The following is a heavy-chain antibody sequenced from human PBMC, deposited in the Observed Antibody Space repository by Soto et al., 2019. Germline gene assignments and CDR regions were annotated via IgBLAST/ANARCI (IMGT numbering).Heavy chain of an antibody. V-gene: IGHV3-30*18. Sequence: PGGSLRLSWAASGFTFSSYGMHWVRQAPGKGLEWVAVISHDGSNKYYADSVKGRFTISRDNSKNTVSLQMTSLRAEDTAVYYCAKGGRQWLVTSDFNYWGQGALVTVSS. D-gene: IGHD6-19*01. CDR1: GFTFSSYG. J-gene: IGHJ4*02. CDR3: AKGGRQWLVTSDFNY. CDR2: ISHDGSNK.